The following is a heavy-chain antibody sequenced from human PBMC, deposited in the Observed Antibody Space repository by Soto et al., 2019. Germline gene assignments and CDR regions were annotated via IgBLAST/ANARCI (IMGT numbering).Heavy chain of an antibody. Sequence: ASVKVSCKASGGTFGSHGIAWVRQAPGQGLEWMGGFIAMLGTPTYAKKVQGRATITADESLTSSYLELRSLRSEDTAMYFCARGAMANFDYWGQGTVVTVSS. CDR3: ARGAMANFDY. CDR2: FIAMLGTP. J-gene: IGHJ4*02. V-gene: IGHV1-69*13. D-gene: IGHD5-18*01. CDR1: GGTFGSHG.